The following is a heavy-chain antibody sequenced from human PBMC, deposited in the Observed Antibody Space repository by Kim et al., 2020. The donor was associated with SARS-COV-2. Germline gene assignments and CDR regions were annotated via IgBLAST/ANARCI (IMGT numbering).Heavy chain of an antibody. Sequence: GGSLRLSCAASGFTFSSCAIHWVRQAPGKGLEWVSYIIGSGTTIYYADSVRGLFTISRDNDKNSLYLQMNSLRAEDTAVYYCARGPNYSPFDYWGQGTLV. CDR2: IIGSGTTI. V-gene: IGHV3-48*03. D-gene: IGHD4-4*01. J-gene: IGHJ4*02. CDR3: ARGPNYSPFDY. CDR1: GFTFSSCA.